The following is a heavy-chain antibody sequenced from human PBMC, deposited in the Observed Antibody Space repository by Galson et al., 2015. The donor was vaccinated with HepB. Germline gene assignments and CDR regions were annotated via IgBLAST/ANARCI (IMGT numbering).Heavy chain of an antibody. D-gene: IGHD5-24*01. V-gene: IGHV3-23*01. CDR1: GFTFCSYA. Sequence: SLRLSCAASGFTFCSYAMNWVRQAPGKGLQWVSGFSGSADSTYHADSVKGRFTISRDNYKNTLYLQMYSLRVEDTAIYYCAKDLEAWLSGAFDIWGQGTMVTVSS. CDR3: AKDLEAWLSGAFDI. J-gene: IGHJ3*02. CDR2: FSGSADST.